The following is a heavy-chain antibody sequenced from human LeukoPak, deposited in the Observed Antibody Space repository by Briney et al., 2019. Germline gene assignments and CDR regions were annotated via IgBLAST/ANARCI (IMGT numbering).Heavy chain of an antibody. V-gene: IGHV4-34*01. CDR1: GGSFSGYY. CDR2: INHSGST. J-gene: IGHJ4*02. Sequence: QPSETLSLTCAVYGGSFSGYYWSWIRQPPGKGLEWIGEINHSGSTNYNPSLKSRVTILVDTSKNQLSLKLSSVTAADTAVYYCAGQTYDYVWGSYLYYFDYWGQGTLVTVSS. D-gene: IGHD3-16*01. CDR3: AGQTYDYVWGSYLYYFDY.